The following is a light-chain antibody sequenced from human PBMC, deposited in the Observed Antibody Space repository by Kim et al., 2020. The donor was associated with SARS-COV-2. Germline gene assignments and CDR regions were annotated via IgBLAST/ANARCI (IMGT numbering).Light chain of an antibody. CDR3: QQSYSIPRT. J-gene: IGKJ4*01. CDR2: AAS. V-gene: IGKV1-39*01. CDR1: QSISSF. Sequence: DIQMTQSPSSLSASVGDRVTITCRASQSISSFLNWYQQKPGKAPQLLIYAASSLESGVPSRFSGSGSGTDFTLTISSLQPEDFATYYCQQSYSIPRTFGGGTKVDIK.